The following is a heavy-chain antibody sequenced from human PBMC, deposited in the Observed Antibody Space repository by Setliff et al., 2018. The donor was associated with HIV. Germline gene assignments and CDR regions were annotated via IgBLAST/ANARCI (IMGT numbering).Heavy chain of an antibody. V-gene: IGHV3-7*01. CDR2: INEDGNKK. CDR3: ARDPTLIATSAYMDV. Sequence: PGGSLRLSCATSRFSFSTFWMTWVRQAPGKGLEWIANINEDGNKKYHAGSVWGRFTISRDNSKNTLNLQMTSLTAEDTAVYYCARDPTLIATSAYMDVWGKGTAVTVSS. CDR1: RFSFSTFW. D-gene: IGHD2-21*01. J-gene: IGHJ6*03.